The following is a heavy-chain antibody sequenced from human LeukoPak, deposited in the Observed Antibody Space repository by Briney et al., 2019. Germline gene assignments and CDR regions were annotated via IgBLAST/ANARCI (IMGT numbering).Heavy chain of an antibody. CDR2: IYCSGST. CDR3: AREQWLVPDNWFDP. Sequence: SETLSLTCTVSGGSISSSSYYWGWIRQPPGKGLEWIGSIYCSGSTYYNPSLKSRVTISVDTSKNQFSLKLSSVTAADTAVYYCAREQWLVPDNWFDPWGQGTLVTVSS. V-gene: IGHV4-39*01. J-gene: IGHJ5*02. D-gene: IGHD6-19*01. CDR1: GGSISSSSYY.